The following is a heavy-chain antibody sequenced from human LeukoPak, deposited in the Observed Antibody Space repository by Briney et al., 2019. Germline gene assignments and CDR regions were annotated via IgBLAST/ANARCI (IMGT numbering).Heavy chain of an antibody. Sequence: PGGSLRLSCAASGFTFSGYAMSWVRQAPGKGLEWVSAISGSGGSTYYADSVKGRFTISRDNSKNTLYLQMNSLRAEDTAVYYCAKYSAYYYDSSGYDPWWYWGQGTLVTVSS. V-gene: IGHV3-23*01. CDR2: ISGSGGST. CDR3: AKYSAYYYDSSGYDPWWY. D-gene: IGHD3-22*01. J-gene: IGHJ4*02. CDR1: GFTFSGYA.